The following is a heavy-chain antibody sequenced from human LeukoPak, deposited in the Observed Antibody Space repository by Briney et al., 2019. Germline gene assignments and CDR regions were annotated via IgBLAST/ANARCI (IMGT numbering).Heavy chain of an antibody. V-gene: IGHV7-4-1*02. D-gene: IGHD2-2*01. Sequence: GASVKVSCKASGYTFTSYGISWVRQAPGQGLEWMGWIDTNTGNPTYAQGFTGRFVFSLDTSVSTAYLQISSLKAEDTAVYYCARESRFCSSTSCPSAPGYWGQGTLVTVSS. CDR2: IDTNTGNP. CDR3: ARESRFCSSTSCPSAPGY. J-gene: IGHJ4*02. CDR1: GYTFTSYG.